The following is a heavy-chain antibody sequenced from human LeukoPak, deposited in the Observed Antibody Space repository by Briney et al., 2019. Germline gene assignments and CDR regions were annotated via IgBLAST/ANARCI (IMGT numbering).Heavy chain of an antibody. J-gene: IGHJ6*03. CDR2: IIPIFGST. D-gene: IGHD1-26*01. V-gene: IGHV1-69*05. Sequence: ASVKVSCNASGDIFNSYSVSWVRQAPGQGLEWMGGIIPIFGSTNYAQKFQGRVTITMDQSTRTAYMELNSLSSDDTAVYYCARVGRSRGSLPNSYYYMDVWGKGTTVTVSS. CDR1: GDIFNSYS. CDR3: ARVGRSRGSLPNSYYYMDV.